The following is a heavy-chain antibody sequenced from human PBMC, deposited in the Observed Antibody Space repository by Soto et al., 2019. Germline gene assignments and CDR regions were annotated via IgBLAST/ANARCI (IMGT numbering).Heavy chain of an antibody. CDR3: ASSGDSSGIDY. CDR1: GFTFSSYG. V-gene: IGHV3-30*03. D-gene: IGHD6-19*01. CDR2: ISYDGSNK. J-gene: IGHJ4*02. Sequence: QVQLVESGGGVVQPGRSLRLSCAASGFTFSSYGMHWVRQAPGKGLEWVAVISYDGSNKYYADSVKGRFTISRDNSKNTLYLQMNRLRAEDTAVYYRASSGDSSGIDYWGQGTLVTVSS.